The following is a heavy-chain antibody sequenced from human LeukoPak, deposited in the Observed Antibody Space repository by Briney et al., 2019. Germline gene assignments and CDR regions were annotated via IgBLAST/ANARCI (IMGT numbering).Heavy chain of an antibody. CDR3: ARGVHYYDSSGYPNGFDY. CDR2: INPNSGGT. CDR1: GYTFTGYY. V-gene: IGHV1-2*02. J-gene: IGHJ4*02. D-gene: IGHD3-22*01. Sequence: ASVKVSCKASGYTFTGYYMHWVRQAPGQGLEWMGWINPNSGGTNYAQKFQGRVTMTRDTSISTAYMELSRLRSEDTAVYYCARGVHYYDSSGYPNGFDYWGQGTLVTVSS.